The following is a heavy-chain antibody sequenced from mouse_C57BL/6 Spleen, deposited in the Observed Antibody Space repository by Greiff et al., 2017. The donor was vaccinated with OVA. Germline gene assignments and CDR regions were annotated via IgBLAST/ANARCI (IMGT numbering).Heavy chain of an antibody. CDR3: ARGLGRGDFDY. D-gene: IGHD4-1*01. V-gene: IGHV5-4*03. CDR2: ISDGGSYT. Sequence: DVMLVESGGGLVKPGGSLKLSCAASGFTFSSYAMSWVRQTPEKRLEWVATISDGGSYTYYPDNVKGRFTISRDNAKNNLYLQMSHLKSEDTAMYYCARGLGRGDFDYWGQGTTLTVSS. CDR1: GFTFSSYA. J-gene: IGHJ2*01.